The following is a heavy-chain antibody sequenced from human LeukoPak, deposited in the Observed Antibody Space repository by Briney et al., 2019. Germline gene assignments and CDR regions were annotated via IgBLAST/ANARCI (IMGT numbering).Heavy chain of an antibody. CDR2: ISHDGSNE. J-gene: IGHJ4*02. CDR1: GFTFSSSA. Sequence: GGSLRLSCAASGFTFSSSAMHWVRQAPGKGLEWVAFISHDGSNEYYADSVKGRFTISRDSSKNTLYLQMNSLRAEDTAVYYCARNYYDRSGYSDTFDYWGQGTLVTVSS. D-gene: IGHD3-22*01. V-gene: IGHV3-30*04. CDR3: ARNYYDRSGYSDTFDY.